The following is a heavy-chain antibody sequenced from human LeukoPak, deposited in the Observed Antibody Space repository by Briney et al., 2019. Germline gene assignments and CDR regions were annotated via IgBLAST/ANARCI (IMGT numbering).Heavy chain of an antibody. J-gene: IGHJ4*02. CDR3: ARAYAGSYSGGDY. CDR1: GFTFSRYA. CDR2: ISYDENNE. Sequence: GGSLRLSCAASGFTFSRYAMHWVRQAPGKGLEWVAVISYDENNENYADSVKGRFTISRDNSKNTLYLQMNSLRVEGTAVYYCARAYAGSYSGGDYWGQGTLVTVSS. V-gene: IGHV3-30-3*01. D-gene: IGHD1-26*01.